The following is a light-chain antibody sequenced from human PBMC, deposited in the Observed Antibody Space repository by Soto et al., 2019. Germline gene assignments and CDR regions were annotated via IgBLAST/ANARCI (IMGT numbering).Light chain of an antibody. CDR2: GAS. Sequence: EILLTQSPGTLSLSPGERATLACRASQSVSSRYLAWYQQKPGQAPRLLIYGASSRATGIPDRFIGSGSGTDFTLTISRLEPEDFAVYFCQLYGSSPRFTFGPGTRVDIK. J-gene: IGKJ3*01. CDR3: QLYGSSPRFT. CDR1: QSVSSRY. V-gene: IGKV3-20*01.